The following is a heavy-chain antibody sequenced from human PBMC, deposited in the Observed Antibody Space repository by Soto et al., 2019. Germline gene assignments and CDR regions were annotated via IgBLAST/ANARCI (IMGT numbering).Heavy chain of an antibody. CDR2: IIPIFGTA. D-gene: IGHD2-15*01. CDR1: GGTFSSYA. V-gene: IGHV1-69*01. Sequence: QVQLVQSGAEVKKPGCSVKVSCKASGGTFSSYAISWVRQAPGQGLEWMGGIIPIFGTANYAQKFQGRVTITADESTSTAYMELSSLRSEDTAVYYCASNPHCSGGSCYSYFDYWGQGTLVTVSS. J-gene: IGHJ4*02. CDR3: ASNPHCSGGSCYSYFDY.